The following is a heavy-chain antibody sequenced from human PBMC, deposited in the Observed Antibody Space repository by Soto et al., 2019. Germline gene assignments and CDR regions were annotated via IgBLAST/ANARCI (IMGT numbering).Heavy chain of an antibody. CDR2: INPSGGST. Sequence: QVQLVQSGAEVKKPGASVVISCKASGYTFTDYFMQWVRQAPGQGLEWMGIINPSGGSTSYALKFQGRVTMTRETSTSTVYMELASLRSEDTAVYYCARSYCSGGSCPDYWGQGTLVTVSS. D-gene: IGHD2-15*01. CDR3: ARSYCSGGSCPDY. J-gene: IGHJ4*02. V-gene: IGHV1-46*01. CDR1: GYTFTDYF.